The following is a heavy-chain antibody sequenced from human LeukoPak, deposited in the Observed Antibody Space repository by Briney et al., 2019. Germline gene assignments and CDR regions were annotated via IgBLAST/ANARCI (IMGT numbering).Heavy chain of an antibody. V-gene: IGHV1-2*02. CDR3: AKQLLWFGTVKDAFDI. CDR2: INPNSGGT. D-gene: IGHD3-10*01. Sequence: ASVKVSCKASGYTFTGYYMHWVRQAPGQGLEWMGWINPNSGGTNYAQKFQGRVTMTRDTSISTAYMELSRLRSDDTAVYYCAKQLLWFGTVKDAFDIWGQGTMVTVSS. J-gene: IGHJ3*02. CDR1: GYTFTGYY.